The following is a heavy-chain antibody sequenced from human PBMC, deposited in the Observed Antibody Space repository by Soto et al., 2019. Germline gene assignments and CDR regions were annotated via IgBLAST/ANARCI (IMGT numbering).Heavy chain of an antibody. D-gene: IGHD2-15*01. CDR2: INPSGGST. V-gene: IGHV1-46*01. Sequence: ASVKVSCKASGYAFTSYYMNWVRQAPGQGLEWMGIINPSGGSTSYAQKFQGRVTITRDTSASTAYMELSSLRSEDTAVYYCARDLGGWPDYWGQGTLVTVSS. CDR1: GYAFTSYY. CDR3: ARDLGGWPDY. J-gene: IGHJ4*02.